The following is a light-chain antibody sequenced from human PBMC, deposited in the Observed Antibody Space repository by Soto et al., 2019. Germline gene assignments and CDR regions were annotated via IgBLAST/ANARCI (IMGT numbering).Light chain of an antibody. J-gene: IGKJ2*01. Sequence: EIVMTQSPATLSVSPGERATLSCRASQSVNSNLAWYQQKPGQAPSLLIYGASTRATGVPARFSGSGSGTEFTLTISSLQSVDFAVYYCQQYNNWPPYTFGQGTKLEIK. CDR2: GAS. CDR1: QSVNSN. CDR3: QQYNNWPPYT. V-gene: IGKV3-15*01.